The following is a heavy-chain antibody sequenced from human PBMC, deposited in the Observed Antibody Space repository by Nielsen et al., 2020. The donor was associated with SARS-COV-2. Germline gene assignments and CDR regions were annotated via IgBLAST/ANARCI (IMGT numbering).Heavy chain of an antibody. CDR3: AKDMAYMIERSFDI. D-gene: IGHD3-22*01. J-gene: IGHJ3*02. Sequence: GGSLRLSCAASGFAFDDYAMHWVRQAPGKGLEWVPGISWNSGSIGYADSVKGRFTISRDNAKNSLYLQMNSLRAEDTALYYCAKDMAYMIERSFDIWGQGTMVTVSS. V-gene: IGHV3-9*01. CDR1: GFAFDDYA. CDR2: ISWNSGSI.